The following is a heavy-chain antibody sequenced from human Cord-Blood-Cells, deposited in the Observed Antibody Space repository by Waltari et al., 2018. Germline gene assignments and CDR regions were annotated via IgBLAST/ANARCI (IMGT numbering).Heavy chain of an antibody. CDR1: GYTFTGYY. J-gene: IGHJ5*02. D-gene: IGHD6-13*01. CDR2: INPNSGGT. CDR3: ARGYSSSWYWFDP. Sequence: QVQLVQSGAEVKKPGASVKVSCKASGYTFTGYYMHWVRQAPGQGLEWMGWINPNSGGTNDAQKFQGWVTMTRDTSISTAYMELSRLRSDDTAVYYCARGYSSSWYWFDPWGQGNLVTVSS. V-gene: IGHV1-2*04.